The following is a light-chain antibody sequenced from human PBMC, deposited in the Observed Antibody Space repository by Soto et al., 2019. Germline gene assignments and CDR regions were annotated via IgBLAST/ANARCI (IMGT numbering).Light chain of an antibody. V-gene: IGKV1-9*01. CDR3: QQYGNSPRYS. Sequence: DIQLTQSPSFLSASVGDRVTITCRASQAISSSLAWYQHNPGKAPKLLIYATSSRATGIPDRFSGSGSGTDFTLTISRLEPEDFAVYYCQQYGNSPRYSFGQGTRLEIK. CDR2: ATS. J-gene: IGKJ2*03. CDR1: QAISSS.